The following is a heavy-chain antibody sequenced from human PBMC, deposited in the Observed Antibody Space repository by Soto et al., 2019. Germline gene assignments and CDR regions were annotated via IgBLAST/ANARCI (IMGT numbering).Heavy chain of an antibody. V-gene: IGHV5-51*03. CDR2: IYPGDSDT. CDR1: GYSFTSYW. J-gene: IGHJ5*02. CDR3: ARLAAGNLHKNQGLWWFDP. Sequence: EVQLVQSGAEVKKPGESLKISCKGSGYSFTSYWIGWVRQMPGKGLEWMGIIYPGDSDTRYSPSFQGQVTISADKSISTAYLQWSSLKASDTAMYYCARLAAGNLHKNQGLWWFDPWGQGTLVTVSS. D-gene: IGHD6-13*01.